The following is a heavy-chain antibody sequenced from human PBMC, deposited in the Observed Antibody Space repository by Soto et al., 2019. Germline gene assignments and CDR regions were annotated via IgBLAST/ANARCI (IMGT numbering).Heavy chain of an antibody. CDR2: ISSNGGST. V-gene: IGHV3-64D*06. D-gene: IGHD2-2*02. Sequence: GGSLRLSCSASGFTFSSYAMHWVRQAPGKGLEYVSAISSNGGSTYYADSVKGRFTISRDNSKNTLYLQMSSLRAEDTAEYYCVKDYCSSTSCYTWYYYYGMDVWGQGTTVTGS. CDR3: VKDYCSSTSCYTWYYYYGMDV. CDR1: GFTFSSYA. J-gene: IGHJ6*02.